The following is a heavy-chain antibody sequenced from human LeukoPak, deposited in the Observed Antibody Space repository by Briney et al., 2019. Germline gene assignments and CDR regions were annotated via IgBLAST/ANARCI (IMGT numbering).Heavy chain of an antibody. Sequence: GGSLRLSCAASGFTVSSNYMSWVRQAPGKGLEWVSGIYGGGSTFYADSVKGRFTISRDNGKNTLNLQMNSLRAEDTAVYYCARDVYSSSWYDNWFDPWGQGTLVTVSS. J-gene: IGHJ5*02. CDR2: IYGGGST. V-gene: IGHV3-66*02. CDR3: ARDVYSSSWYDNWFDP. CDR1: GFTVSSNY. D-gene: IGHD6-13*01.